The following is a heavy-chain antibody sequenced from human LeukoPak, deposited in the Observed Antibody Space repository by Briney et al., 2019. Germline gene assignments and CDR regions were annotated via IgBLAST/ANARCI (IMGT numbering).Heavy chain of an antibody. Sequence: GGSLRLSCAASGFIFDTYGMHWVRQAPGKGLEWVAVIWYDGNKKYYADSVKGRFTISRDNSKNTLYLQMNSLRAEDTAVYYLARGYCSGTACDLGYWGQGTLVTVSS. D-gene: IGHD2-15*01. CDR2: IWYDGNKK. V-gene: IGHV3-33*01. J-gene: IGHJ4*02. CDR1: GFIFDTYG. CDR3: ARGYCSGTACDLGY.